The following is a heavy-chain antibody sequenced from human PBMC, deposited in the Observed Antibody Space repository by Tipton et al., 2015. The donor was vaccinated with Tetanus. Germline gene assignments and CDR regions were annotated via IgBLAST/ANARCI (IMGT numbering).Heavy chain of an antibody. V-gene: IGHV3-9*01. D-gene: IGHD5-12*01. CDR3: AKDIRGYSGPYYFDY. J-gene: IGHJ4*02. Sequence: SLRLSCAASGFTFDDYAMHWVRQAPGKGLEWVSGISWNSGSIGYADSVKGRFTISRDNAKNSLYLQMNSLRAEDTALYYCAKDIRGYSGPYYFDYWGQGTLVTVSS. CDR1: GFTFDDYA. CDR2: ISWNSGSI.